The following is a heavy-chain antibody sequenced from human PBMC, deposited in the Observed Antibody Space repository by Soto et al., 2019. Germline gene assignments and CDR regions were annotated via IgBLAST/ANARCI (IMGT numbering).Heavy chain of an antibody. CDR1: VFSLNSRGVG. CDR3: VHGGPVDETGMGFDF. D-gene: IGHD3-16*01. J-gene: IGHJ4*02. Sequence: QITLRESGPALVKPTQTLTLTCTFSVFSLNSRGVGVGWVRQPPGKALEWLAIVYWDDDKRYRPSLRSRLSIRKDTPKNQVVLTLTNTDPVDTATYYCVHGGPVDETGMGFDFWGQGSLVTVSS. V-gene: IGHV2-5*02. CDR2: VYWDDDK.